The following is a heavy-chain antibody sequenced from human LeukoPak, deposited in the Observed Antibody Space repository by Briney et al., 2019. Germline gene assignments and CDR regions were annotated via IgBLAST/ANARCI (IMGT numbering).Heavy chain of an antibody. CDR1: GLTFGSHG. CDR3: ARDYSGKYTFDY. Sequence: GGSLRLSCTASGLTFGSHGFYWVRQAPGKGLEWVAVIAPDGSNKDYADSVKGRFTISRENSKDTLYLQMNSLRHEDTAVYYCARDYSGKYTFDYWGQGTLVTVSS. J-gene: IGHJ4*02. CDR2: IAPDGSNK. V-gene: IGHV3-30*04. D-gene: IGHD1-26*01.